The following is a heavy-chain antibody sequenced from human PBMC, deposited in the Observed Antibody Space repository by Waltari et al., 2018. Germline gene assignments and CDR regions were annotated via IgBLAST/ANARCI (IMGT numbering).Heavy chain of an antibody. Sequence: EVQLLESGGGLVQPGGSLRLSCAASGFPFSSYAMSWVRQAPGKGLEWVSAISGSGGSTYYADSVKGRFTISRDNSKNTLYLQMNSLRAEDTAVYYCAKSYTGWGSSWYTDWGQGTLVTVSS. D-gene: IGHD6-13*01. J-gene: IGHJ4*02. CDR1: GFPFSSYA. V-gene: IGHV3-23*01. CDR3: AKSYTGWGSSWYTD. CDR2: ISGSGGST.